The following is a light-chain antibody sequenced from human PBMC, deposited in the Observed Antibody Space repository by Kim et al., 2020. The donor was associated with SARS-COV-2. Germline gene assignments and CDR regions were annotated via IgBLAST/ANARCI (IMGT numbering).Light chain of an antibody. CDR2: GAV. CDR1: QIVNSNY. V-gene: IGKV3-20*01. Sequence: ENVLTQSPGTLSLSPGERATLSCRASQIVNSNYLAWYQQKPGQTPRLLIHGAVYRATGIPDRFSGSGSGTDFTLIISRLEPEDFAVYYCQQYGDSVYTFGQGTKLE. J-gene: IGKJ2*01. CDR3: QQYGDSVYT.